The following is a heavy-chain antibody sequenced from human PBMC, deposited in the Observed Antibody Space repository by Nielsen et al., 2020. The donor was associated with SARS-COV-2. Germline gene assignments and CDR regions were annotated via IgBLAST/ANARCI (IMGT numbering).Heavy chain of an antibody. D-gene: IGHD3-10*01. Sequence: GSLRLSCTVSGDSISSSSYSWGWIRQPPGKGLEWIGTIYYSGSTYYNPSLKSRVTISVDTSKNQFSLKLSSVTAADTAVYYCASSSLIRGVIKFFVYWGQGTLVTVSS. CDR3: ASSSLIRGVIKFFVY. CDR2: IYYSGST. CDR1: GDSISSSSYS. V-gene: IGHV4-39*07. J-gene: IGHJ4*02.